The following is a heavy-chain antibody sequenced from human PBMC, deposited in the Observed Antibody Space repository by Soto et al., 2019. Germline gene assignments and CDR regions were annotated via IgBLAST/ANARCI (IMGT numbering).Heavy chain of an antibody. D-gene: IGHD3-10*01. J-gene: IGHJ6*02. CDR3: AKDYYGSGTYYPYYYYYGMDV. CDR2: IGWNSGSV. CDR1: GFTFDDHA. V-gene: IGHV3-9*01. Sequence: EVQLVESGGGLVQPGRSLRLACVGSGFTFDDHAMHWVRQAPGKGLEWVSGIGWNSGSVGYADSVKGRFTTSRDNAKNSLYLQMNSLRDDDTALYYCAKDYYGSGTYYPYYYYYGMDVWGQGTMVTVSS.